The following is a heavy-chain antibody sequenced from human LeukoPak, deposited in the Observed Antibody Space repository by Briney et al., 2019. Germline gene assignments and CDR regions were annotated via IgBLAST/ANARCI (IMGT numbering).Heavy chain of an antibody. CDR1: GFTVSGHY. CDR2: IWYDGSNK. V-gene: IGHV3-33*08. D-gene: IGHD1-1*01. J-gene: IGHJ5*02. Sequence: GGSLRLSCAASGFTVSGHYMSWVRQAPGKGLEWVALIWYDGSNKEYAESVKGRFTISRDNSKNTLYLQMNSLRDEDTAVYYCARDQGTSTTAPKRKGRFDPWGQGTLVTVSS. CDR3: ARDQGTSTTAPKRKGRFDP.